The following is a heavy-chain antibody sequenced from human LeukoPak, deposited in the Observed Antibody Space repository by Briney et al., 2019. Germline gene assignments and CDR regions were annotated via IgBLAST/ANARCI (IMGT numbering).Heavy chain of an antibody. CDR3: ARVRSAVAGTGRTFDY. D-gene: IGHD6-19*01. CDR1: GYTFTGYY. Sequence: ASVKVSCKASGYTFTGYYMHWVRQAPGQGLEWMGWINPNSGGTNYAQKFQGRVTMTRDTSISTAYMELSRLRSDDTAVYYCARVRSAVAGTGRTFDYWGQGTLVTVSS. J-gene: IGHJ4*02. CDR2: INPNSGGT. V-gene: IGHV1-2*02.